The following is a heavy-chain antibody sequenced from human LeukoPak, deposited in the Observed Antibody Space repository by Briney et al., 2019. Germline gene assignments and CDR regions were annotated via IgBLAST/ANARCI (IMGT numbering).Heavy chain of an antibody. CDR1: GFTVSSNY. CDR3: ARAGYYGSGKFDC. CDR2: IYSGGST. V-gene: IGHV3-53*01. J-gene: IGHJ4*02. D-gene: IGHD3-10*01. Sequence: GGSLRLSCAASGFTVSSNYVSWVRQAPGKGLEWVSVIYSGGSTYYADSVKGRFTISRDNAKNSLYLQMNSLRAEDTAVYYCARAGYYGSGKFDCWGQGTLVTVSS.